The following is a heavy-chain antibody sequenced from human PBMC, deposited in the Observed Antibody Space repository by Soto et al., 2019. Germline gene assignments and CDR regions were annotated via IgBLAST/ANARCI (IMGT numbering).Heavy chain of an antibody. V-gene: IGHV4-4*02. J-gene: IGHJ5*02. CDR3: ATRPPGIAAALDQ. CDR1: GGSISSTKW. CDR2: VYHSGST. Sequence: QVQLQVSGRVLVKPSGTLSLTCAVSGGSISSTKWWSWVRQPPGKGLEWIGEVYHSGSTKYNPSLKSRVTISVDNSKNQFSLKLSSVTAADTAVYYCATRPPGIAAALDQWGQGTLVTVSS. D-gene: IGHD6-13*01.